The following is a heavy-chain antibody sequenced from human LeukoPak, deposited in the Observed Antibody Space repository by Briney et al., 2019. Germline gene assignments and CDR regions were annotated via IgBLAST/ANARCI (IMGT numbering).Heavy chain of an antibody. J-gene: IGHJ6*02. CDR2: MYYSGST. D-gene: IGHD6-19*01. CDR3: VTGIAVAGDIKYYAMDV. V-gene: IGHV4-39*01. CDR1: GGSIRSSSYY. Sequence: SETLSLTCIVSGGSIRSSSYYWGWIRQPPGEGLEWLGCMYYSGSTYYNPSLKDRVTIAIDRPKNQFSLKVSSVTAADTAVYYCVTGIAVAGDIKYYAMDVWGQGTTVTVSS.